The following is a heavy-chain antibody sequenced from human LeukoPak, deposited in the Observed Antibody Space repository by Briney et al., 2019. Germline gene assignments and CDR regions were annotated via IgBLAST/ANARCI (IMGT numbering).Heavy chain of an antibody. Sequence: GGSLRLSCAASGFTFSSYAMSWVRQAPGKGLEWVASISGSGGSTYYADSVKGRFTISGDNSKNTLYLQMNSLRAEDTAVYYCVKGGYDYIEIAYFDYWGQGALVTVSS. CDR2: ISGSGGST. CDR1: GFTFSSYA. V-gene: IGHV3-23*01. J-gene: IGHJ4*02. CDR3: VKGGYDYIEIAYFDY. D-gene: IGHD5-12*01.